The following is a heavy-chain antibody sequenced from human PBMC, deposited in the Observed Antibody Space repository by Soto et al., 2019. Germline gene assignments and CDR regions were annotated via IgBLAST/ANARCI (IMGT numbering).Heavy chain of an antibody. CDR3: ARDLQDFYCSGGSCYYYYYYMDV. J-gene: IGHJ6*03. Sequence: SETLSLTCAVSGGSISSSNWWSWVRQPPGKGLEWIGEIYHSGSTNYNPSLKSRVTISVDKSKNQFSLKLSSVTAADTAVYYCARDLQDFYCSGGSCYYYYYYMDVWGKGTTVTVSS. V-gene: IGHV4-4*02. CDR2: IYHSGST. CDR1: GGSISSSNW. D-gene: IGHD2-15*01.